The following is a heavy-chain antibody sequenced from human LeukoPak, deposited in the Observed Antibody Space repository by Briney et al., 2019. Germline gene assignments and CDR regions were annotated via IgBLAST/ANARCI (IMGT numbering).Heavy chain of an antibody. D-gene: IGHD6-13*01. Sequence: SETLSLTCAVYGGSFSGYYWSWIRQPPGKGLEWIGEINHSGSTNYNPSLKSRVTISVDTSKNQFSLKLSSVTAADTAVYYCARGDYSSRFDYWGQGTLVTVSS. CDR1: GGSFSGYY. V-gene: IGHV4-34*01. J-gene: IGHJ4*02. CDR2: INHSGST. CDR3: ARGDYSSRFDY.